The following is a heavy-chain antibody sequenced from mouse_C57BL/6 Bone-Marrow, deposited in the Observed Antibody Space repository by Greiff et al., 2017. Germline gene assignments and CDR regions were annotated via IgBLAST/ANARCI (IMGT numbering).Heavy chain of an antibody. CDR2: ISDGGSYT. CDR3: ARDLLCYCGFDY. Sequence: EVQLVESGGGLVKPGGSLKLSCAASGFTFSSYAMSWVRQTPEKRLEWVATISDGGSYTYYPDNVKGRFTISRDNAKNNLYLQMSHLKSEDTAMYYCARDLLCYCGFDYWGQGTTLTVSS. J-gene: IGHJ2*01. CDR1: GFTFSSYA. V-gene: IGHV5-4*01. D-gene: IGHD1-1*01.